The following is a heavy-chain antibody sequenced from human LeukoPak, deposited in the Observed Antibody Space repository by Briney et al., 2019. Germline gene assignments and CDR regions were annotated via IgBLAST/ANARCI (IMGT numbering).Heavy chain of an antibody. CDR3: ARVTSGYYFVGSGDAFDI. J-gene: IGHJ3*02. CDR2: IYTSGST. Sequence: SETLSLTCTVSGGSISSYYWSWIRQPAGKGLEWVGHIYTSGSTNYNPSLKSRVTMSVDTSKNQFSLKLSSVTAADTAVYYCARVTSGYYFVGSGDAFDIWGQGTMVTVSS. CDR1: GGSISSYY. D-gene: IGHD3-22*01. V-gene: IGHV4-4*07.